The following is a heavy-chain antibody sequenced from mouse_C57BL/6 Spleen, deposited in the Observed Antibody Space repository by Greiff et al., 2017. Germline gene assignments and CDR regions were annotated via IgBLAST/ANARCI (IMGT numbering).Heavy chain of an antibody. D-gene: IGHD3-3*01. CDR3: ARAEHFDY. Sequence: QVQLQQSGAELVKPGASVKMSCKASGYTFTSYWMHWVKQRPGQGLEWIGYINPSSGYTKYNQKFKDKATLTADKSSSTAYMQLSSLTDEYSADYCCARAEHFDYWGQGTTLTVSS. V-gene: IGHV1-7*01. CDR2: INPSSGYT. J-gene: IGHJ2*01. CDR1: GYTFTSYW.